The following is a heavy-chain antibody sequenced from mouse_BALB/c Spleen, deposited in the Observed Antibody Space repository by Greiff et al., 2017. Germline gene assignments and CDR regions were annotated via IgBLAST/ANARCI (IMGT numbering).Heavy chain of an antibody. Sequence: QVQLQQSGPELVKPGASVKISCKASGYTFTSYDINWVKQRPGQGLEWIGWIYPGDGSTKYNEKFKGKATLTADKSSSTAYMQLSSLTSENSAVYFCARSGSYAMDYWGQGTSVTVSS. D-gene: IGHD3-1*01. V-gene: IGHV1S56*01. CDR1: GYTFTSYD. CDR2: IYPGDGST. CDR3: ARSGSYAMDY. J-gene: IGHJ4*01.